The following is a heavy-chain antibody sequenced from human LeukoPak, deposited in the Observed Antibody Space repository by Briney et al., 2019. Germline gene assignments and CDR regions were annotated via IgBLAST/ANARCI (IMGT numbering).Heavy chain of an antibody. CDR1: GFTFSSYD. Sequence: PGGSLRLSCAASGFTFSSYDMSWVRQAPGKGLEWVSAISGSGGSTYYADSGKGRFTISRDNSKNTLYLQMNSQRAEDTAVYYCAKSGSSSSYPYYFDYWGQGTLVTVSS. D-gene: IGHD6-13*01. J-gene: IGHJ4*02. CDR3: AKSGSSSSYPYYFDY. V-gene: IGHV3-23*01. CDR2: ISGSGGST.